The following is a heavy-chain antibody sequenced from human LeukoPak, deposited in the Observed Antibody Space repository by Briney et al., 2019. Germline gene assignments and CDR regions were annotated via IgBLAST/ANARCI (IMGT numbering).Heavy chain of an antibody. D-gene: IGHD5-18*01. CDR3: VRAPSGSSYGYYY. V-gene: IGHV3-48*02. CDR1: GLTLSSYS. CDR2: ISPSSSTI. J-gene: IGHJ4*02. Sequence: GGSLRLSCAASGLTLSSYSVNWVRQAPGKGLEWVSYISPSSSTIYYADSVKGRFTISRDNAKNSLYLQMDSLRDEDTAVYYCVRAPSGSSYGYYYWGQGTLVTVSS.